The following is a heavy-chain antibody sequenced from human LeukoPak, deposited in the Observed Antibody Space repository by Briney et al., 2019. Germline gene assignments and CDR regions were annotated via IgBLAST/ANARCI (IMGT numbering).Heavy chain of an antibody. CDR3: TTEYYDILTGYHDY. Sequence: GGSLRLSCAASGLTFSSYAMSWVRQAPGKGLEWVGRIKSKTDGGTTDYAAPVKGRFTISRDDSKNTLYLQMNSLKTEDTAVYYCTTEYYDILTGYHDYWGQGTLVTVSS. CDR2: IKSKTDGGTT. D-gene: IGHD3-9*01. V-gene: IGHV3-15*01. CDR1: GLTFSSYA. J-gene: IGHJ4*02.